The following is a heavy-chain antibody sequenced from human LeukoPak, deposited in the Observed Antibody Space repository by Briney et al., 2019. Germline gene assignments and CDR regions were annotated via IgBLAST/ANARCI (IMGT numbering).Heavy chain of an antibody. D-gene: IGHD3-10*01. Sequence: PGGPLRLSCVASGFSAFGLSSYAMSWVRQAPGKGLEWDSVGSASGFTSYGDSVKGRFTISRDKSKNTVHLDMNTLRAEDTARYYCAKARTANDYGSGSFYKGFDSWGQGTLVTVSS. CDR3: AKARTANDYGSGSFYKGFDS. CDR1: GFSAFGLSSYA. V-gene: IGHV3-23*01. CDR2: GSASGFT. J-gene: IGHJ4*02.